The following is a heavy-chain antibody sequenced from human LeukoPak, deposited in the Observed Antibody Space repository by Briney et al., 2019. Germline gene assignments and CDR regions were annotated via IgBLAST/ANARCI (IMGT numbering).Heavy chain of an antibody. Sequence: GGSLTLSCAASGFTFSDYYMTWIRQAPGKGLEWISYISTSAGTIYYADSVKGRFTISRDNAKNSLYLQMNSLRAEDTAVYYCARDAIDSSGFDFDYWGQGTLVTVSS. CDR2: ISTSAGTI. J-gene: IGHJ4*02. CDR3: ARDAIDSSGFDFDY. V-gene: IGHV3-11*01. CDR1: GFTFSDYY. D-gene: IGHD3-22*01.